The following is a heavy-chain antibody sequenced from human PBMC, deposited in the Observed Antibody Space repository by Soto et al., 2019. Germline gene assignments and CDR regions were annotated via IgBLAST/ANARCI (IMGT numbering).Heavy chain of an antibody. CDR2: IRTSSSYM. V-gene: IGHV3-21*01. D-gene: IGHD5-18*01. CDR1: GFTFSSYS. Sequence: GGSLRLSCAASGFTFSSYSMNWVRQAPGKGLEWVSSIRTSSSYMFYADSVKGRFTISRDNAKNSLYLQMNSLRAEDTAVYYCARDVRGDTAMDGWGQGTTVTVSS. J-gene: IGHJ6*02. CDR3: ARDVRGDTAMDG.